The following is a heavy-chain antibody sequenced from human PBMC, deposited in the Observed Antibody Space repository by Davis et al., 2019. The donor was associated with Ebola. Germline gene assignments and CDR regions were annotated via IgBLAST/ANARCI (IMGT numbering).Heavy chain of an antibody. CDR2: INHSGST. D-gene: IGHD6-19*01. CDR1: GGSFSGYY. J-gene: IGHJ6*03. V-gene: IGHV4-34*01. CDR3: ARGRKGGWYYYYYMDV. Sequence: PSETLSLTCAVYGGSFSGYYWSWIRQPPGKGLEWIGEINHSGSTNYNPSLKSRVTISVDTSKNQFSLKLSSVTAADTAVYYCARGRKGGWYYYYYMDVWGKGTTVTVSS.